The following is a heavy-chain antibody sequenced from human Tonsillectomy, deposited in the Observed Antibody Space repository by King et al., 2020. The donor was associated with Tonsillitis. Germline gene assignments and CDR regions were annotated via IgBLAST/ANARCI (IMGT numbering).Heavy chain of an antibody. J-gene: IGHJ6*03. V-gene: IGHV5-51*03. CDR2: IYPGDSDT. D-gene: IGHD3-3*01. CDR1: GYIFSSHW. CDR3: ARNLVDFWSGSSSYYMDV. Sequence: VQLVESGAEVKKPGESLKISCTGSGYIFSSHWIGWVRQMPGKGLEWMGIIYPGDSDTRYSASFQGQVTISADKSISTAYLQWSNLKVSDTAIYYCARNLVDFWSGSSSYYMDVWGKGTTVAVSS.